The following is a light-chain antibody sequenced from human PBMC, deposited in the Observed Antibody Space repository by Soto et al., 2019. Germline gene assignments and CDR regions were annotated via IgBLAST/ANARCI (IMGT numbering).Light chain of an antibody. CDR3: QQYYSWPRGT. V-gene: IGKV3-15*01. CDR1: RGFITN. J-gene: IGKJ1*01. Sequence: EIVMTQSPGTLSVSPGERATLACRASRGFITNLAWYQQKPGQAPRLLIFDASTRATGVPARFSGSGSGTEFTLTISSLQSADFATYYCQQYYSWPRGTFGQGTKVDIX. CDR2: DAS.